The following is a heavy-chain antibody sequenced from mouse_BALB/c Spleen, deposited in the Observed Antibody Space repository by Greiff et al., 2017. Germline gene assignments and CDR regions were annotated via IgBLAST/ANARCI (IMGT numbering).Heavy chain of an antibody. CDR1: GFTFSDFY. CDR3: ARDALPYDGYYLDY. J-gene: IGHJ4*01. V-gene: IGHV7-1*02. CDR2: SRNKANDYTT. D-gene: IGHD2-3*01. Sequence: EVKVVESGGGLVQPGGSLRLSCATSGFTFSDFYMEWVRQPPGKRLEWIAASRNKANDYTTEYSASVKGRFIVSRDTSQSILYLQMNALRAEDTAIYYCARDALPYDGYYLDYWGQGTSVTVSS.